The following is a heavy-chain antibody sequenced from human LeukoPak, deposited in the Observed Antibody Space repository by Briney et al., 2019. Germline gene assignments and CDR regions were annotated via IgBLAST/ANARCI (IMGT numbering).Heavy chain of an antibody. CDR3: ARGAPLEWLLSTFDY. V-gene: IGHV4-59*01. CDR1: GGSISSYY. Sequence: SETLSLTCTVSGGSISSYYWSWIRQPPGKGLERIGYIYYSGSTNYNPSLKSRVTISVDTSKNQFSLKLSSVTAADTAVYYCARGAPLEWLLSTFDYWGQGTLVTVSS. CDR2: IYYSGST. J-gene: IGHJ4*02. D-gene: IGHD3-3*01.